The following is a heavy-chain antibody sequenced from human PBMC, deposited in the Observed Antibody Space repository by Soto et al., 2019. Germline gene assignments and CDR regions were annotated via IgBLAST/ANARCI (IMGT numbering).Heavy chain of an antibody. V-gene: IGHV4-28*01. D-gene: IGHD1-26*01. J-gene: IGHJ4*02. CDR2: IYYSGTT. CDR1: GYSISSSNW. CDR3: ARREIQGPIDY. Sequence: SQTLSLTCAVSGYSISSSNWWGWIRQPPGKGLEWIGYIYYSGTTYYNPSLKSRVTMSVDTSKNQFSLKLTSVTAVDTAVYYCARREIQGPIDYWGQGTPVTVSS.